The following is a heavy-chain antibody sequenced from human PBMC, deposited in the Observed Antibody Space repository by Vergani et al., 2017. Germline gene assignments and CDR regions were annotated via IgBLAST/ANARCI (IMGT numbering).Heavy chain of an antibody. CDR2: IIPIFGTA. Sequence: QVQLVQSGAEVKKPGSSVKVSCKASGGTFSSYAISWVRQAPGQGLEWMGGIIPIFGTANYAQKFQGRVTITADESTSTAYMELSSLRSEDTAVYYCARGKYEILNGYDYYYGMDVWGQGTTVTVSS. V-gene: IGHV1-69*12. D-gene: IGHD3-9*01. J-gene: IGHJ6*02. CDR3: ARGKYEILNGYDYYYGMDV. CDR1: GGTFSSYA.